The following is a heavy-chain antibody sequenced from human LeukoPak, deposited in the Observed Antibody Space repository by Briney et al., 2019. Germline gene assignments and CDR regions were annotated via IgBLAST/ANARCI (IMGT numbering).Heavy chain of an antibody. CDR3: ARDCDDAAFDI. J-gene: IGHJ3*02. CDR2: IYYSGSA. V-gene: IGHV4-39*02. CDR1: GGSITSSNHY. Sequence: PSETLSLTCSVSGGSITSSNHYWGWIRQPPGKGLAWIGSIYYSGSAFYNPSLKGRITMSVDTSKNHFSLKLTSATAADTAVYYCARDCDDAAFDIWGQGTMVTVSS.